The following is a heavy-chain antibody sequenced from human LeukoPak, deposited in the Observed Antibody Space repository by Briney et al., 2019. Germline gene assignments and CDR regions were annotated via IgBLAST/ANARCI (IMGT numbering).Heavy chain of an antibody. V-gene: IGHV1-69*13. CDR1: GGTFSSYA. CDR3: ARDAPCIAAAGTVCLEH. Sequence: SVKVSCKASGGTFSSYAISWVRQAPGQGLEWMGGIIPIFGTANYAQKFQGRVTITADESTSTAYMELSSLRSEDTAVYYCARDAPCIAAAGTVCLEHWGQGTLVIVSS. CDR2: IIPIFGTA. J-gene: IGHJ1*01. D-gene: IGHD6-13*01.